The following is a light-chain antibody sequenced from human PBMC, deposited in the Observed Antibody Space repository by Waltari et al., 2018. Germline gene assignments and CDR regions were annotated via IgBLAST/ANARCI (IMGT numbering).Light chain of an antibody. V-gene: IGLV2-14*01. Sequence: QSALTQPASVSASPGQSITISCTGTSSDVGAYEYISWYQQHPGKVPKLIIYEVNNRPSGVSDRFSGSKFDNTVSLTIAALQPEDEADYYCSSYTTIASYVFGTGTKVTVL. CDR2: EVN. CDR1: SSDVGAYEY. CDR3: SSYTTIASYV. J-gene: IGLJ1*01.